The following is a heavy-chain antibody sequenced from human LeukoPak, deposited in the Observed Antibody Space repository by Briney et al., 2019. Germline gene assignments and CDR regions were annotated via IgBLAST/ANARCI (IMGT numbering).Heavy chain of an antibody. CDR2: IYYSGST. D-gene: IGHD3-3*01. CDR1: GGSISSYY. Sequence: PSETLSLTCTVSGGSISSYYWSWIRQPPGKGLEWIGYIYYSGSTNYNPSLKSRVTISVDTSKNQFSLQLSSVTAADTAVYYRARASDFWSGYRDGGRYFDYWGQGTLVTVSS. J-gene: IGHJ4*02. V-gene: IGHV4-59*01. CDR3: ARASDFWSGYRDGGRYFDY.